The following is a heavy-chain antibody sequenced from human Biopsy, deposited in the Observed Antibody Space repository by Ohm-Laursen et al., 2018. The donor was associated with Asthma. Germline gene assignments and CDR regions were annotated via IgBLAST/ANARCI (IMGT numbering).Heavy chain of an antibody. D-gene: IGHD6-19*01. CDR1: GASIKTDDHY. J-gene: IGHJ5*02. CDR3: ARASVAASSNWFDP. CDR2: IHYSGST. V-gene: IGHV4-30-4*01. Sequence: SQTLSLTCTVSGASIKTDDHYWSWLRQPPGKGLEWFGLIHYSGSTSYNPSRKGGVTISVDTSKNQFSLKLSSVTAADTAVYYCARASVAASSNWFDPWGQGTLVTVSS.